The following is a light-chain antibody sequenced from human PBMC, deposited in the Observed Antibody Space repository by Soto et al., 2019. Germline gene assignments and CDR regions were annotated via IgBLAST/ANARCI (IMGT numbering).Light chain of an antibody. J-gene: IGKJ5*01. CDR3: QQANNFPPT. CDR2: IVS. V-gene: IGKV1-12*01. Sequence: DIQMTQSPSSVSASVGDIVTIACRASQGISNWLAWYQQKPGKAPKVLVSIVSSLQSGVPSRFSGSRSETDFTLTITSLQPEDSATYYCQQANNFPPTFGQGTRLEI. CDR1: QGISNW.